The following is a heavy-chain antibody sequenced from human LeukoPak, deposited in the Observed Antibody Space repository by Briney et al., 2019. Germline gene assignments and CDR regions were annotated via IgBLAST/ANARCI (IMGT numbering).Heavy chain of an antibody. J-gene: IGHJ4*02. CDR2: IYYTGST. CDR1: GGSISNYY. V-gene: IGHV4-59*08. Sequence: PSETLPLTCTVSGGSISNYYWNWIRQPPGKGLEWIGYIYYTGSTNYNPSLKSRVTMSVDTSKNQFSLKLSSVTAADTAVYYCSRITIFGVGAFDYWGQGTLVTVSS. D-gene: IGHD3-3*01. CDR3: SRITIFGVGAFDY.